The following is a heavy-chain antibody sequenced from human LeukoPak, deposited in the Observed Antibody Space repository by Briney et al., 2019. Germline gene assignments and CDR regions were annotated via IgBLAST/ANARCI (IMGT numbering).Heavy chain of an antibody. CDR3: ARAGVRFGEE. Sequence: SETLSLTCAAHGGSFSGYYWTWIRQPPGKGLDWIGEINHSGSPTYTPSLNSRVTLSVDTSTKQSPLKLSPVTAPAPPGHTFARAGVRFGEEGGQGPLETVSS. J-gene: IGHJ4*02. D-gene: IGHD3-10*01. CDR1: GGSFSGYY. V-gene: IGHV4-34*01. CDR2: INHSGSP.